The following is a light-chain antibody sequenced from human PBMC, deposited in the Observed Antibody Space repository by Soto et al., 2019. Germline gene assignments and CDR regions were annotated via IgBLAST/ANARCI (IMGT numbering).Light chain of an antibody. CDR2: DAS. Sequence: EIVMTQSPATLSVSPGERASLSCRASQSISTNLAWYQQKPGQAPRLLMFDASTRAAGIPARFSGSGSGTDFPLTISSLQSEDFAVYYCQQYNNCPRTFGQGPKVGIK. J-gene: IGKJ1*01. CDR3: QQYNNCPRT. V-gene: IGKV3-15*01. CDR1: QSISTN.